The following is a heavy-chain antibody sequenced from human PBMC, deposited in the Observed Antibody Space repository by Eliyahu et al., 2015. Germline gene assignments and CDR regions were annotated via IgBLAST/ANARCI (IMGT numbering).Heavy chain of an antibody. CDR3: ARDRCSSTSCYNIPYYYYYVEV. J-gene: IGHJ6*03. D-gene: IGHD2-2*02. V-gene: IGHV4-61*02. CDR2: IYTSGST. Sequence: QVQLQESGPGLVKPSQTLSLXCTVSGGSVXSGSYFWXXIRQPAGKGLEWIGRIYTSGSTNYNPSLKSRVTISVDTSKNQFSLKLSSVTAADTAVYYCARDRCSSTSCYNIPYYYYYVEVWGKGTTVTVSS. CDR1: GGSVXSGSYF.